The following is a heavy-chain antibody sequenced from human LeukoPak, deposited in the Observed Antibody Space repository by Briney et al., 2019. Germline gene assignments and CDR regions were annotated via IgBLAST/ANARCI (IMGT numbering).Heavy chain of an antibody. Sequence: GGSLRLSCAASGFTFSSYEMNWVRQAPGKGLEWVSYISSSGSTMYYADSMKGRFTISRDNAKNSLYLQMNSLRVEDTAIYYCVRDLRTVVGSLFDYWGQGTLVTVSS. V-gene: IGHV3-48*03. CDR2: ISSSGSTM. J-gene: IGHJ4*02. CDR1: GFTFSSYE. D-gene: IGHD2-2*01. CDR3: VRDLRTVVGSLFDY.